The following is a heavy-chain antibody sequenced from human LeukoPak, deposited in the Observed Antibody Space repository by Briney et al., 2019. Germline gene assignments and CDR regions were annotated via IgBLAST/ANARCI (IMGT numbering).Heavy chain of an antibody. J-gene: IGHJ3*02. CDR2: MYHRGST. V-gene: IGHV4-38-2*01. CDR1: GHSISSGYY. Sequence: SETLSLACSVSGHSISSGYYWGWIRQPPGKGLEWIGTMYHRGSTYYNPSLKSRVTMSGDTSKNHFSLKLSSVSAADTAVYYCARQRTGPFDIWGQGTMVTVSS. CDR3: ARQRTGPFDI. D-gene: IGHD1-14*01.